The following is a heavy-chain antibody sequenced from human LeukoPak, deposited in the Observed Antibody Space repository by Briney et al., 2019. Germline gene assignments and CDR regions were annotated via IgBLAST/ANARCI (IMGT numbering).Heavy chain of an antibody. CDR2: IYSGGST. D-gene: IGHD2-2*01. V-gene: IGHV3-53*01. CDR1: GFTVSSNY. J-gene: IGHJ4*02. Sequence: GGSLRLSCAASGFTVSSNYMSWVRQAPGKGLEWVSVIYSGGSTYYADSVKGRFTISRDNSKNTLYLQMNSLRAEDTAVYYCARGVGNEYQLLYYFDYWGQGTLVTVSS. CDR3: ARGVGNEYQLLYYFDY.